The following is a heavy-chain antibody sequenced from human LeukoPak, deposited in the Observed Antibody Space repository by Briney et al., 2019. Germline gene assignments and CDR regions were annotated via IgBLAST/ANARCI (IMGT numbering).Heavy chain of an antibody. CDR1: GYTFTSYY. D-gene: IGHD5-12*01. Sequence: ASVKVSCKASGYTFTSYYMHWVRQAPGQGLEWMGIINPSGGSTSYAQKFQGRVTMTRDTSTSTVYMELSSLRPEDTAVYYCARAWSGYAPFDYWGQGTLVTVSS. J-gene: IGHJ4*02. CDR3: ARAWSGYAPFDY. V-gene: IGHV1-46*01. CDR2: INPSGGST.